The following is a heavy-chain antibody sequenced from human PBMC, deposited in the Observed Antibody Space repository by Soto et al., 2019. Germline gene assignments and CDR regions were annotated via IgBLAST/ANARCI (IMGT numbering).Heavy chain of an antibody. CDR1: GYTFTSYG. Sequence: ASVKVSCKASGYTFTSYGISWVRQAPGQGLEWMGWISAYNGNTNYAQKLQGRVTITTDTSTSTAYMELSSLRSEDTAVYYCASNVAGTRFCDYWGQGTLVTVSS. D-gene: IGHD6-19*01. V-gene: IGHV1-18*01. CDR2: ISAYNGNT. J-gene: IGHJ4*02. CDR3: ASNVAGTRFCDY.